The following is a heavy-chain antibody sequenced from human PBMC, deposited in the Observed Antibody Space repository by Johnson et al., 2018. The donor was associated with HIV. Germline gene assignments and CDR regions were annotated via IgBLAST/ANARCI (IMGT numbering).Heavy chain of an antibody. J-gene: IGHJ3*02. Sequence: QEQLVESGGGVVQPGKSLRLSCAASGFTFSSYGMHWVRQAPGKGLQWVAAIWYDGNNKYYADSVKGRFTISRDNSKNTLYLQMNSLRAEDTAVYYCARSFGVTTPGAFDIWGQGTMVTVSS. V-gene: IGHV3-30*19. D-gene: IGHD3-3*01. CDR2: IWYDGNNK. CDR3: ARSFGVTTPGAFDI. CDR1: GFTFSSYG.